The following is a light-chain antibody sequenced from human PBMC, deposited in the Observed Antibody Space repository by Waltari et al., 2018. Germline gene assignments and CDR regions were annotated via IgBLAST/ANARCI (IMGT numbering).Light chain of an antibody. CDR3: MHSVQWPWT. CDR1: QGLGYSDGTTY. J-gene: IGKJ1*01. Sequence: VMTQSPLSLPATLGQPASIPCRSRQGLGYSDGTTYLNWFQQRPGQSPRLLIYNVSNRDSGVPDRFSGSGSGTDFTLKISRVEAEDVGVYYCMHSVQWPWTVGQGTKVEVK. V-gene: IGKV2-30*01. CDR2: NVS.